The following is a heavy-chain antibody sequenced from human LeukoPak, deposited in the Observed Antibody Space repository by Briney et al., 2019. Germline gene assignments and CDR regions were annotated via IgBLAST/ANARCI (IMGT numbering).Heavy chain of an antibody. Sequence: SETLSLTCTVSDFSIKFSDNYWGWIRQPPGKGLEWIGSLFYSGNAYYNPSLKSPLKSRVTISVDTSKNQFSLKLSSVTAADTAAYYCARHAGSGSAFDYWGQGTLVTVSS. D-gene: IGHD3-10*01. V-gene: IGHV4-39*01. J-gene: IGHJ4*02. CDR1: DFSIKFSDNY. CDR3: ARHAGSGSAFDY. CDR2: LFYSGNA.